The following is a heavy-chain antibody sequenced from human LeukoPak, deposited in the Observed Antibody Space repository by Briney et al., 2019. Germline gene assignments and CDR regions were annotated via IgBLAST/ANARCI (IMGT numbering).Heavy chain of an antibody. J-gene: IGHJ6*03. CDR1: GYTFTSYY. CDR3: AREWSGRFGESISGYYYMDV. Sequence: ASVKVSCKASGYTFTSYYMHWVRQAPGQGLEWMGIINPSGGSTSYAQRFQGRVTITADKSTSTAYMELSSLRSEDTAVYYCAREWSGRFGESISGYYYMDVWGKGTTVTVSS. V-gene: IGHV1-46*01. D-gene: IGHD3-10*01. CDR2: INPSGGST.